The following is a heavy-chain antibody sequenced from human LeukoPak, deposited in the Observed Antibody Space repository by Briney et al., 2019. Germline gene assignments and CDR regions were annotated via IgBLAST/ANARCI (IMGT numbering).Heavy chain of an antibody. CDR1: GCTLIDY. D-gene: IGHD2-2*01. CDR3: ARTDSVPAGDYHYWYMDV. Sequence: ASVKVSCKASGCTLIDYIHWVRQDPRQGLQWMGGIKPNSGDTDYAQRFQGRVTMTRDTSISTVYMELSSLRSDDTAVYYCARTDSVPAGDYHYWYMDVWGKGTTVTVSS. J-gene: IGHJ6*03. V-gene: IGHV1-2*02. CDR2: IKPNSGDT.